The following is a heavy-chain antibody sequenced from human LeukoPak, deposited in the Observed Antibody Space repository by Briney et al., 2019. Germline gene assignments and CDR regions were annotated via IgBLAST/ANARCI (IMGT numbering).Heavy chain of an antibody. CDR1: GGSFSGYY. Sequence: PSETLSLTCAVYGGSFSGYYWSWIRQPPGKGLEWIGEINHSGSTNYNPSLKSRVTISVDTSKNQFSLKLSSVTAADTAVYYCARVRRERWLQSYYYYYYGMDVWGQGTTVTVSS. V-gene: IGHV4-34*01. D-gene: IGHD5-24*01. CDR3: ARVRRERWLQSYYYYYYGMDV. CDR2: INHSGST. J-gene: IGHJ6*02.